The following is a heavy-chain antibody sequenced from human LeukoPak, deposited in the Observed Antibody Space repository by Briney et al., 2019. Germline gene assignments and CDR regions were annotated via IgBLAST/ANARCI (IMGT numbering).Heavy chain of an antibody. CDR1: GGSISSSYY. J-gene: IGHJ4*02. V-gene: IGHV4-39*07. CDR3: SAWGRGD. Sequence: PSETLSLTCTVSGGSISSSYYWGWIRQPPGKGLEWIGSIYYSGSTYYNPSLKSRVTISVDTSKNQFSLKLSSVTAADTAVYYCSAWGRGDWGRGTLVTVSS. CDR2: IYYSGST. D-gene: IGHD7-27*01.